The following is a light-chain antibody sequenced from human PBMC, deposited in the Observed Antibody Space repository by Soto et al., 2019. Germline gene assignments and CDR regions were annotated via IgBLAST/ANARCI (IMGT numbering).Light chain of an antibody. J-gene: IGKJ5*01. V-gene: IGKV3-11*01. Sequence: TQSPATLSLSPGERATLSCRASQSVSSYLAWYQQKPGQAPRLLIYDASNRATGIPARFSGSGSGTDFTLTISSLEPEDFAVYYCQQRSNLITFGQGTRLEIK. CDR1: QSVSSY. CDR2: DAS. CDR3: QQRSNLIT.